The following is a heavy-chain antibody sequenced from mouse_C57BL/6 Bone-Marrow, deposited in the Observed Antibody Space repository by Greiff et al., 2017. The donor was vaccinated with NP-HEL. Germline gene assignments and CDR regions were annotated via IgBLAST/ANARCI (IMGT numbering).Heavy chain of an antibody. Sequence: EVQGVESGGGLVKPGGSLKLSCAASGFTFSSYTMSWVRQTPEKRLEWVATISGGGGNTYYPDSVKGRFTISRDNAKNTLYLQMSSLRSEDTALYYCARPGYDYDGFFAYWGQGTLVTVSA. CDR3: ARPGYDYDGFFAY. J-gene: IGHJ3*01. D-gene: IGHD2-4*01. CDR2: ISGGGGNT. V-gene: IGHV5-9*01. CDR1: GFTFSSYT.